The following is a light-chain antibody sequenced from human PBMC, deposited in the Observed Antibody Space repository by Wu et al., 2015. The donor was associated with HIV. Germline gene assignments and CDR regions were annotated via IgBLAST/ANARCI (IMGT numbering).Light chain of an antibody. CDR2: DAS. J-gene: IGKJ5*01. Sequence: EVVLTQSPVTLSLSPGDRATLSCRASQSIGNYLAWYQQKPGQTPRLLFFDASNRATGIPARFSGRGSGTDFTLTISSLESEDFAVYFCQYRTTFGQGTRLESK. V-gene: IGKV3-11*01. CDR1: QSIGNY. CDR3: QYRTT.